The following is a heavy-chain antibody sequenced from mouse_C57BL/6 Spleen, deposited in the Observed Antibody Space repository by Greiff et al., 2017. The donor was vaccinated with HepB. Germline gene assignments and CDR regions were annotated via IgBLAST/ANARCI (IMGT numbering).Heavy chain of an antibody. CDR2: IRNKANGYTT. Sequence: EVKLMESGGGLVQPGGSLSLSCAASGFTFTDYYMSWVRQPPGKALEWLGFIRNKANGYTTEYSASVKGRFTISRDNSQSILYLQMNALRAEDSATYYCARVYDGHFFDYWGQGTTLTVSS. V-gene: IGHV7-3*01. J-gene: IGHJ2*01. CDR3: ARVYDGHFFDY. D-gene: IGHD2-3*01. CDR1: GFTFTDYY.